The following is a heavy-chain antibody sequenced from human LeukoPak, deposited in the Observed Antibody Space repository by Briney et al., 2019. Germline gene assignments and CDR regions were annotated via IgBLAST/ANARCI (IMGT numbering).Heavy chain of an antibody. Sequence: ASVKVSCKASGYTFTSYDINWLRQATGQGLEWMGWMNPTSGHTGYAQKFQGRVTMTRDTSISTAYMELNSLTSEDTAVYYCARSPVGVRKKNDFWGQGTLVIVSS. D-gene: IGHD3-10*01. J-gene: IGHJ4*02. CDR3: ARSPVGVRKKNDF. CDR1: GYTFTSYD. V-gene: IGHV1-8*01. CDR2: MNPTSGHT.